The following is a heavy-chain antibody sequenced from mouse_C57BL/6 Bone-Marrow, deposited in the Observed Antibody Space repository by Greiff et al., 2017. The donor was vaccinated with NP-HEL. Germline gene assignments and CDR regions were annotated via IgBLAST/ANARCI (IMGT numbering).Heavy chain of an antibody. J-gene: IGHJ2*01. CDR1: ASPFSSYW. CDR2: IYPGDGDT. V-gene: IGHV1-80*01. CDR3: ARYYGSSYYFDY. D-gene: IGHD1-1*01. Sequence: VQLQQSGAGLVKPGASVKISSKPSASPFSSYWMTWVKQRPGRGLEWFGQIYPGDGDTNYNGKFKGKATLTADKSSSTAYMQLSSLTSEDSAVYFCARYYGSSYYFDYWGQGTTLTVSS.